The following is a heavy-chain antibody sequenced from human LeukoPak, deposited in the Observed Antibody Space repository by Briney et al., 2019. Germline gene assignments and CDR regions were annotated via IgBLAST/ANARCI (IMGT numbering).Heavy chain of an antibody. CDR1: GYTFTGYY. D-gene: IGHD2-2*01. CDR2: INPNSGGT. Sequence: ASVTVSFKGSGYTFTGYYMHWVGQAPGQGREWMGWINPNSGGTNYAQKFQGRVNITRERDISTAYMELSRLRSDDTAVYYCARVVVPAAPLPGMDVWGQGTTVTVSS. V-gene: IGHV1-2*02. J-gene: IGHJ6*02. CDR3: ARVVVPAAPLPGMDV.